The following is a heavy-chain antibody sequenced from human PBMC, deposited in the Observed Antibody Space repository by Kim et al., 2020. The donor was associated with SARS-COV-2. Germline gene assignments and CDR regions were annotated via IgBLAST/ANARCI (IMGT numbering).Heavy chain of an antibody. Sequence: GKKSYYGDSVKGRVTISRDNSKNSLYLQIRSLRPEDTALYYCAKGPPLGDVWGKGTTVIVSS. CDR3: AKGPPLGDV. J-gene: IGHJ6*04. V-gene: IGHV3-33*03. D-gene: IGHD7-27*01. CDR2: GKKS.